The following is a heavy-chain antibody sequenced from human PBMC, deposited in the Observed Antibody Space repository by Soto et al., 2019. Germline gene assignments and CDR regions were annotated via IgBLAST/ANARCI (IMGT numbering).Heavy chain of an antibody. J-gene: IGHJ4*02. CDR1: GFTFSSYW. D-gene: IGHD3-10*02. Sequence: GSLRLACAASGFTFSSYWVSWVRQARGKGLEWVANIKQDGSEKYYVDSVKGRFTISRDNAKNSLYLQMNSLRAEDTAVYYCAREGGACSMNYWGQGT. CDR3: AREGGACSMNY. V-gene: IGHV3-7*03. CDR2: IKQDGSEK.